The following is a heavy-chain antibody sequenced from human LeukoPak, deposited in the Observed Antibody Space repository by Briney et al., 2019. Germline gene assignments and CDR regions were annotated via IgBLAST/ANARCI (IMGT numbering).Heavy chain of an antibody. D-gene: IGHD4-11*01. CDR1: GFTFSAYG. V-gene: IGHV3-48*04. J-gene: IGHJ3*02. Sequence: PGGSLRLSCAASGFTFSAYGMNWVRQAPGWGLEWVSYISSGASAIYYADSVKGRFTTSRDNAKNSLYLQMNSLRAEDTAVYYCARAIPSDYSNYAFDIWGQGTMVTVSS. CDR2: ISSGASAI. CDR3: ARAIPSDYSNYAFDI.